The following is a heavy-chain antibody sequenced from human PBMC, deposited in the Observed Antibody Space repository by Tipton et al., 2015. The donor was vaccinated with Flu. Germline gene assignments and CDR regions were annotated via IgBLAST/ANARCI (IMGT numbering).Heavy chain of an antibody. CDR1: GFPFSSYE. D-gene: IGHD3-16*01. V-gene: IGHV3-48*03. CDR3: ARGFIRLCDY. Sequence: FLRLSCAASGFPFSSYEMNWVRQAPGKGLEWVSYISSSGSPKYYADSVKGRFTISRDNAENSLFLQMNSLRDEDTAVYYCARGFIRLCDYWGQGTLVTVSS. CDR2: ISSSGSPK. J-gene: IGHJ4*02.